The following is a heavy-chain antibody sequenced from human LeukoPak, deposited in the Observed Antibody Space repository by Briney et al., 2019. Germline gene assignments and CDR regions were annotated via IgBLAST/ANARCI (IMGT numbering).Heavy chain of an antibody. J-gene: IGHJ4*02. D-gene: IGHD2-15*01. V-gene: IGHV4-59*01. CDR3: ARIYCSGDSCYLTD. CDR1: GGSIRSSY. Sequence: PSETLSLTCTVSGGSIRSSYWSWIRQPPGKGLEWIGHMFYSGTTSGSTNYNPSLKSRVTISVDTSKNQFSLQVRSVTAADTAVYYCARIYCSGDSCYLTDWGPGTLVTVSS. CDR2: MFYSGTTSGST.